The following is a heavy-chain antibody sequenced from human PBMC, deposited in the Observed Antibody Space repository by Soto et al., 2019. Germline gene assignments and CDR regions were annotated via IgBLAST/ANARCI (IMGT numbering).Heavy chain of an antibody. V-gene: IGHV4-59*01. J-gene: IGHJ1*01. CDR3: AKGGLAYCGGDCYSAGEYFQH. Sequence: SETLSLTCTVSGGSISSYYWSWIRQPPGKGLEWIGYIYYSGSTNYNPSLKSRVTISVDTSKNQFSLKLSSVTAADTAVYYCAKGGLAYCGGDCYSAGEYFQHWGQGTLVTVSS. CDR2: IYYSGST. D-gene: IGHD2-21*02. CDR1: GGSISSYY.